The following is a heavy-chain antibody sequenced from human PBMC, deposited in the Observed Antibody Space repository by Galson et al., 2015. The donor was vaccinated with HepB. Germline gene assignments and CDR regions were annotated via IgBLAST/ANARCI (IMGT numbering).Heavy chain of an antibody. CDR2: INPSGGST. CDR1: GYTFTSYY. CDR3: ARDFYYGAVVVPAAIFYY. Sequence: SVKVSCKASGYTFTSYYMHWVRQAPGQGLEWMGIINPSGGSTSYAQKFQGRVTMTRDTSTSTVYMELSSLRSEDTAVYYCARDFYYGAVVVPAAIFYYWGQGTLVTVSS. V-gene: IGHV1-46*01. D-gene: IGHD2-2*02. J-gene: IGHJ4*02.